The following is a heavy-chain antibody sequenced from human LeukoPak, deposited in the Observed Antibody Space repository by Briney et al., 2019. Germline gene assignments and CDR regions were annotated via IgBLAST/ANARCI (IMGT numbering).Heavy chain of an antibody. CDR1: GVSVSSYY. J-gene: IGHJ4*02. Sequence: SETLSLTCTASGVSVSSYYWSWIRQPPGKGLEWIGYIYYRGTTKYNPSLKSRVTISVDTSKNQFSLKLSSVTAADTAVYYCARMMDTAMVIDYWGQGTLVTVSS. D-gene: IGHD5-18*01. V-gene: IGHV4-59*08. CDR2: IYYRGTT. CDR3: ARMMDTAMVIDY.